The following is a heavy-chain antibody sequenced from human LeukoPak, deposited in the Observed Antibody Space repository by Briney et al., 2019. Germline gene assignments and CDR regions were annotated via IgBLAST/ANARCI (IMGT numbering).Heavy chain of an antibody. J-gene: IGHJ4*02. CDR3: ARGLNYYDSSGYDY. CDR1: GGTFSSYA. CDR2: IIPIFGTA. D-gene: IGHD3-22*01. V-gene: IGHV1-69*13. Sequence: ASVKVSCKASGGTFSSYAISWVRQAPGQGLEWMGGIIPIFGTANYAQKFQGRVTITADESTSTVYMELSSLRSEDTAVYYCARGLNYYDSSGYDYWGQGTLVTVSS.